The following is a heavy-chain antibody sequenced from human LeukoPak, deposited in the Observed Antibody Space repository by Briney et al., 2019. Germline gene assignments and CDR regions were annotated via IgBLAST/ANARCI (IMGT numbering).Heavy chain of an antibody. Sequence: ASVKVSCQASGGTFSSYAISWVRQAPGQGLEWMGRIIPIFGIANYAQKFQGRVTITADKSTSTAYMELSSLRSEDTAVYYWAAASGPSDYWGQGTLVTVSS. J-gene: IGHJ4*02. V-gene: IGHV1-69*04. CDR1: GGTFSSYA. CDR2: IIPIFGIA. D-gene: IGHD2-15*01. CDR3: AAASGPSDY.